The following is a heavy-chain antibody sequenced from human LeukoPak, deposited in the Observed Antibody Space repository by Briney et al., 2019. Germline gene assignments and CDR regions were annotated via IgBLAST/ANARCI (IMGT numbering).Heavy chain of an antibody. D-gene: IGHD4-11*01. Sequence: PSESLSLTCTVSGGSISSYYWSWIRQPPGKGLEWIGYIYYSGSTNYNPSLKSRVTISVDTSKNQFSLKLSSVTAADTAVYYCARVNVVQYSSIDYWGQGTLVTVSS. CDR1: GGSISSYY. J-gene: IGHJ4*02. CDR3: ARVNVVQYSSIDY. CDR2: IYYSGST. V-gene: IGHV4-59*01.